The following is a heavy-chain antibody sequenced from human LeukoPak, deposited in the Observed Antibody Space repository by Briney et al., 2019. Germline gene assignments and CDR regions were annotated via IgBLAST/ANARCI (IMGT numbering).Heavy chain of an antibody. D-gene: IGHD1-26*01. V-gene: IGHV4-61*02. J-gene: IGHJ5*02. CDR1: GGSISSGSYY. Sequence: PSQTLSLTCTVSGGSISSGSYYWSWLRQPAGKGLEWIGRIYTSGSTNYNPSLKSRVTISVDTSKNQFSLKLSSVTAADTAVYYCARGRELWNWFDPWGQGALVTVSS. CDR2: IYTSGST. CDR3: ARGRELWNWFDP.